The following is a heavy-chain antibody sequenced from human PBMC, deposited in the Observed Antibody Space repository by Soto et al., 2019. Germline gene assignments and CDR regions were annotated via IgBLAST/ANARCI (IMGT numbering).Heavy chain of an antibody. Sequence: QVQLVESGGGLVKPGGSLRVSCVASGFTFSDYYMSWIRQAPGKGLEWVSYISGSSSYTDYAGSVKGRFTISRDNAKNSRALQMNSLRAEYTAVYYWARARKGYYETTYPPYYYGMDVWGQGTTVTVSS. CDR2: ISGSSSYT. V-gene: IGHV3-11*05. J-gene: IGHJ6*02. D-gene: IGHD3-22*01. CDR3: ARARKGYYETTYPPYYYGMDV. CDR1: GFTFSDYY.